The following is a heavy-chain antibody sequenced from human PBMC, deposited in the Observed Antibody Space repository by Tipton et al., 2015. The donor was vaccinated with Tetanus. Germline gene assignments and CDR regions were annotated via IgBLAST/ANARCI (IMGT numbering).Heavy chain of an antibody. CDR3: ARGSGLYSSSLLLFDY. CDR1: GFTFSSYS. CDR2: ISSSSSYI. D-gene: IGHD6-13*01. Sequence: SLRLSCAASGFTFSSYSMNWVRQAPGKGLEWVSSISSSSSYIYYADSVKGRFTISRDNAKNSLYLQMNSLRAEDTAVYYCARGSGLYSSSLLLFDYWGQGTLVTVSS. J-gene: IGHJ4*02. V-gene: IGHV3-21*01.